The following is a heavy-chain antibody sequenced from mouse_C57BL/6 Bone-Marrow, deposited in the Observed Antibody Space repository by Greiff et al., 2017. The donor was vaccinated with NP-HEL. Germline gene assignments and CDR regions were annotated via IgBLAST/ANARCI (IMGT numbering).Heavy chain of an antibody. D-gene: IGHD1-1*01. V-gene: IGHV1-42*01. J-gene: IGHJ3*01. CDR2: INPSTGGT. CDR3: ARGYYYGSRAWFAY. CDR1: GYSFTGYY. Sequence: VQLQQSGPELVKPGASVKISCKASGYSFTGYYMNWVKQSPEKSLEWIGEINPSTGGTTYNQKFKAKATLTVDKSSSTAYMQLKSLTSEDSAVYYCARGYYYGSRAWFAYWGQGTLVTVSA.